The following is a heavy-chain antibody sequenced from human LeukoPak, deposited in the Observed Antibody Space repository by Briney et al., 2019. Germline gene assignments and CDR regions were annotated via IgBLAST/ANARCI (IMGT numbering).Heavy chain of an antibody. D-gene: IGHD3-3*01. CDR3: AKEGGITIFGVVIPTGMDV. CDR2: ISYDGSNK. Sequence: GGSLRLSCAASGFTLSSYGMHWVRQAPGKGLEWVAVISYDGSNKYYADSVKGRFTISRDNSKNTLYLQMNSLRAEDTAVYYCAKEGGITIFGVVIPTGMDVWGKGTTVTVSS. CDR1: GFTLSSYG. J-gene: IGHJ6*03. V-gene: IGHV3-30*18.